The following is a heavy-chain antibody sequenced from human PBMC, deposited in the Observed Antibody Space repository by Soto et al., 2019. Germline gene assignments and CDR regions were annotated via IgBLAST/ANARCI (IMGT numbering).Heavy chain of an antibody. V-gene: IGHV6-1*01. CDR3: ARSEEDSDYYYYGMDG. CDR2: TYYRSRWYS. CDR1: GDTVSSNSVA. J-gene: IGHJ6*02. Sequence: PSQTLSLTCVGSGDTVSSNSVAWNWVRQSPSRGLEWLGRTYYRSRWYSDYALSVRSRIDINADPSKNQVSLQLNSGTPEDTAVYYCARSEEDSDYYYYGMDGWGQGTTGTASS. D-gene: IGHD2-15*01.